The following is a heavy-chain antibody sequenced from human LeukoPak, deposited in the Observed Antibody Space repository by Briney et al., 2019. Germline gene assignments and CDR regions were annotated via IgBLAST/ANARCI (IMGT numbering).Heavy chain of an antibody. CDR1: GFTFSGSA. J-gene: IGHJ4*02. Sequence: PGGSLRLSCAASGFTFSGSAMHGVRQASGKGLEWVGRIRSKANSYATAYAASVKGRFTISRDDSKNTAYLQMNSLKTEDTAVYYCTTGLAVAGTGYWGQGTLVTVSS. D-gene: IGHD6-19*01. CDR2: IRSKANSYAT. CDR3: TTGLAVAGTGY. V-gene: IGHV3-73*01.